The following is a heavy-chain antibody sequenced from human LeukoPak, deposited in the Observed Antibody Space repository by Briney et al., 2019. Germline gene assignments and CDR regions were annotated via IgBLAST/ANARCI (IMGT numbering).Heavy chain of an antibody. CDR1: GGFISNSNYY. Sequence: PSETLSLTCTVSGGFISNSNYYWGWIRQSPGKGLDWIGSIYYSGRTYYNPSLNGRVTISMDTSKNQFSLRLSSVTAADTASFYCVRLHYYDASPPPLWGQGTRVLVSS. D-gene: IGHD3-16*01. V-gene: IGHV4-39*01. CDR3: VRLHYYDASPPPL. J-gene: IGHJ4*02. CDR2: IYYSGRT.